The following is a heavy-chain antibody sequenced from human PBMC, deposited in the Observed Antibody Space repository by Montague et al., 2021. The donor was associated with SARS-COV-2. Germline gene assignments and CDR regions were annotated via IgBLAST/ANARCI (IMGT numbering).Heavy chain of an antibody. CDR3: ARLYGSSFDY. V-gene: IGHV4-39*01. D-gene: IGHD4-17*01. Sequence: YNPSLKSRVTISVDTSNYQFSLNMNSLTAADTAVYFCARLYGSSFDYWGQGTLVTVSS. J-gene: IGHJ4*02.